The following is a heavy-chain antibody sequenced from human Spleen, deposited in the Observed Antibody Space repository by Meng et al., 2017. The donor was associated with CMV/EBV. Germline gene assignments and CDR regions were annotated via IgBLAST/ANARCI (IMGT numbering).Heavy chain of an antibody. CDR2: IKQDGSEK. CDR3: ARGWRGDFWSGYLRTLDY. V-gene: IGHV3-7*01. J-gene: IGHJ4*02. D-gene: IGHD3-3*01. Sequence: GESLKISCAASGFTFSSYWMSWVRQAPGKGLEWVANIKQDGSEKYYVDSVKGRFTISRDNAKNSLYLDLNSLRVEDTAVYYCARGWRGDFWSGYLRTLDYWGQGTLVTVSS. CDR1: GFTFSSYW.